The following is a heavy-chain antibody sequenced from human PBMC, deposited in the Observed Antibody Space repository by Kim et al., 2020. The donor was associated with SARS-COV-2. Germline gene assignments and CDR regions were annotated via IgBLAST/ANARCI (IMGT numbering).Heavy chain of an antibody. V-gene: IGHV3-21*01. Sequence: MYYADSVEGRFTISRDNARNAVYLHMNSLRVDDTAIYYCARGWFGQVGDYWGQGARVTVSS. CDR2: M. J-gene: IGHJ4*02. CDR3: ARGWFGQVGDY. D-gene: IGHD3-10*01.